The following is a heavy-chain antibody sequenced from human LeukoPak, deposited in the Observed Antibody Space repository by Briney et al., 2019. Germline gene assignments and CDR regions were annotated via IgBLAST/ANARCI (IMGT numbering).Heavy chain of an antibody. Sequence: GASVKVSCKASGYIFTNYGINWVRQAPGQGLEWMGWISAYNGNTKYTQKLQDRGTMTTDSSTSTAYMELKTLRSDDTAVYFCARAGYSRFVDDLDYWGQGTLVIVSS. V-gene: IGHV1-18*01. D-gene: IGHD1-26*01. CDR2: ISAYNGNT. J-gene: IGHJ4*02. CDR1: GYIFTNYG. CDR3: ARAGYSRFVDDLDY.